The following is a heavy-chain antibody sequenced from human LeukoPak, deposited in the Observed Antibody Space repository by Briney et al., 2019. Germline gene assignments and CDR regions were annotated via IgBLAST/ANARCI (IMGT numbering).Heavy chain of an antibody. Sequence: GGSLRLSCAASGFTFSSYEMNWVRQAPGKGLEWVSYISSNGSTIYHADSVKGRITISRDNAKNSLYLQMNSLRVEDTAVYYCARGGIAARFAYWGQGTLVTVSA. J-gene: IGHJ4*02. CDR2: ISSNGSTI. CDR1: GFTFSSYE. D-gene: IGHD6-6*01. CDR3: ARGGIAARFAY. V-gene: IGHV3-48*03.